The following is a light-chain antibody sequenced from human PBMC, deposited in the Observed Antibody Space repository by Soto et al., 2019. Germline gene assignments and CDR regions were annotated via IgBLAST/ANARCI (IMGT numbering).Light chain of an antibody. CDR2: DAS. Sequence: DIQMTQSPSTLSASVGDRVTITCRASQTISSWLAWYQQKPGKAPKALIYDASSLESGVPSRFSGSGSGTQFTLTISSLQPDDFATYYCQQYKTYWTFGQGTKVDI. V-gene: IGKV1-5*01. CDR3: QQYKTYWT. CDR1: QTISSW. J-gene: IGKJ1*01.